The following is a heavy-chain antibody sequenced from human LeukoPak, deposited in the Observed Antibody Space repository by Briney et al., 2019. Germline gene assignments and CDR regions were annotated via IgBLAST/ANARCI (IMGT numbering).Heavy chain of an antibody. V-gene: IGHV7-4-1*02. D-gene: IGHD3-22*01. CDR2: INTNTGNP. CDR3: ARLIAYYDSSGYSDY. CDR1: GYTFTGYY. J-gene: IGHJ4*02. Sequence: ASVKVSCKASGYTFTGYYMHWVRQAPGQGLGWMGWINTNTGNPTYAQGFTGRFVFSLDTSVSTAYLQISSLKAEDTAVYYCARLIAYYDSSGYSDYWGQGTLVTVSS.